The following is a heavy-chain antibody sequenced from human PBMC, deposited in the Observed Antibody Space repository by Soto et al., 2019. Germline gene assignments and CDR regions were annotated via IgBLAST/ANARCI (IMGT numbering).Heavy chain of an antibody. Sequence: QITLKESGPTLVKPTQTLTLTCTFSGFSLSISGVGVTWLRRPPGKALEWLAVIYWDDDKRYSPSLKSRLAITKDTSTDPVVRKMSHMDPADTATYYCAHMVGATGTSSYYYYYGLAVWGQGPTVTVSS. V-gene: IGHV2-5*02. CDR3: AHMVGATGTSSYYYYYGLAV. CDR2: IYWDDDK. D-gene: IGHD6-13*01. J-gene: IGHJ6*02. CDR1: GFSLSISGVG.